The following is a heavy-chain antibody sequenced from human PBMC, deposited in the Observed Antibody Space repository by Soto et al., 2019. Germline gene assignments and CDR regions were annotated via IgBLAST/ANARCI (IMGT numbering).Heavy chain of an antibody. CDR3: ATCPPGDTWFGVFDY. J-gene: IGHJ4*02. D-gene: IGHD3-10*01. V-gene: IGHV4-61*08. CDR2: VFRSGTT. Sequence: PSETLSLTCTVSGGSISSGDYYWSWIRQPPGKGLEWIGYVFRSGTTNYNPSLESRVTISLDTSKNQFSLKLNSVTAADTAVYYCATCPPGDTWFGVFDYWSQGTLVTVSS. CDR1: GGSISSGDYY.